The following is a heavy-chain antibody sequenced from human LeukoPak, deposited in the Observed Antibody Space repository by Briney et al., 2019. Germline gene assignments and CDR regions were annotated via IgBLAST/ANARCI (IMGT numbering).Heavy chain of an antibody. Sequence: ASVKVSCKTSGYTFTGYYIHWVQQAPGQGLEWTGIINPSGGSTSYAQKFQGRVTMTRDTSTSTVYMELSSLRSEDTAVYYCAREGPYSDSSRSRFDYWGQGTLVTVPS. V-gene: IGHV1-46*01. D-gene: IGHD6-6*01. CDR3: AREGPYSDSSRSRFDY. CDR1: GYTFTGYY. J-gene: IGHJ4*02. CDR2: INPSGGST.